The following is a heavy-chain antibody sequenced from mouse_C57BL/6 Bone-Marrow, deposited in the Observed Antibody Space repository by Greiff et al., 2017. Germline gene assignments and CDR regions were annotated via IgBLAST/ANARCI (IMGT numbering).Heavy chain of an antibody. CDR2: IDPENGDT. CDR3: TALITTVVATDCYDIDY. V-gene: IGHV14-4*01. Sequence: EVQLKESGAELVRPGASVKLSCTASGFNIKDDYMHWVKQRPEQGLEWIGWIDPENGDTEYASKFKGKATITADTSSNTAYLQLSSLTSEDTAVDYCTALITTVVATDCYDIDYWGQGTTVTVSS. D-gene: IGHD1-1*01. CDR1: GFNIKDDY. J-gene: IGHJ4*01.